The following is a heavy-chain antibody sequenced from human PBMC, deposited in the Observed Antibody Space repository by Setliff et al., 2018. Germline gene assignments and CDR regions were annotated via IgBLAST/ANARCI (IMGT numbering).Heavy chain of an antibody. CDR1: GGTFSDYY. D-gene: IGHD6-6*01. CDR2: INHRGST. V-gene: IGHV4-34*01. J-gene: IGHJ4*02. Sequence: SETLSLTCAAYGGTFSDYYWTWIRQPPGKGLEWVGEINHRGSTNYNPSLKSRVTVSVDTSKDQFSLKLISMTAADTAVYYCARGRNVAARLLDSWGQGTLVTVSS. CDR3: ARGRNVAARLLDS.